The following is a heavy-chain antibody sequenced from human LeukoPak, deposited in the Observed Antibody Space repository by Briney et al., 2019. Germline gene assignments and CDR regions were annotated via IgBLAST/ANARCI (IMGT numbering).Heavy chain of an antibody. CDR3: ATGVSGWPIDY. J-gene: IGHJ4*02. Sequence: ASVKVSCKASGYTFTSYGISWVRQAPGQRLEWMGWINAGNGNTKYSQKFQGRVTITRDTSASTAYMELSSLRSEDTAVYYCATGVSGWPIDYWGQGTLVTVSS. V-gene: IGHV1-3*01. CDR1: GYTFTSYG. CDR2: INAGNGNT. D-gene: IGHD6-19*01.